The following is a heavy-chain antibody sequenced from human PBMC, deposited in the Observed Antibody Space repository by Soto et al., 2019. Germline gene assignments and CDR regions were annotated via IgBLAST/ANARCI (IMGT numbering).Heavy chain of an antibody. CDR2: INHSGST. D-gene: IGHD2-15*01. J-gene: IGHJ6*03. CDR3: ARAFWFLSGNCSGGSCYYYMDV. Sequence: SETLSLTCAVYGGSFSGYYWSWIRQPPGKGLEWIGEINHSGSTNYNPSLKSRVTISVDTSKNQFSLKLSSVTAADTAVYYCARAFWFLSGNCSGGSCYYYMDVWGKGTTVTVSS. V-gene: IGHV4-34*01. CDR1: GGSFSGYY.